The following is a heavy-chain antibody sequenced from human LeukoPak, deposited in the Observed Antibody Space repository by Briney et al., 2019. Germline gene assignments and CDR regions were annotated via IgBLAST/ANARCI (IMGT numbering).Heavy chain of an antibody. CDR1: GFTFSSYG. CDR3: AKDLMVRGLPRQGFDC. D-gene: IGHD3-10*01. CDR2: IRYDGSNK. Sequence: GGSLRLSCAASGFTFSSYGMHWVRQAPGKGLEWVAIIRYDGSNKYYADSVKGRFTISRDNSKNTLYLQMNSLRAEDTAEYYCAKDLMVRGLPRQGFDCWGQGTLVTVSS. J-gene: IGHJ4*02. V-gene: IGHV3-30*02.